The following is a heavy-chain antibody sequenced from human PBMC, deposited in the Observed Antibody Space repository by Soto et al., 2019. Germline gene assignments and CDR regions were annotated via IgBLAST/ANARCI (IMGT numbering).Heavy chain of an antibody. CDR3: ARLQGQQGYYYGMDV. Sequence: QVQLQESGPGLVKPSETLSLTCTVSGGSISSYYWSWIRQPPGKGLEWIGYIYYSGSTNYNPSLKSRVTISVDTSKNQCSLKLSSVTAADTAVYYCARLQGQQGYYYGMDVWGQGTTVTVSS. CDR1: GGSISSYY. D-gene: IGHD6-13*01. J-gene: IGHJ6*02. CDR2: IYYSGST. V-gene: IGHV4-59*08.